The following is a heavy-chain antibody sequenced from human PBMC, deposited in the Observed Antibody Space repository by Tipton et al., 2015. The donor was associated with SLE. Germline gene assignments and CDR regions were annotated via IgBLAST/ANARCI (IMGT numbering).Heavy chain of an antibody. Sequence: LRLSCTVSGGSISSSSYYWGWIRQPPGKGLEWIGSIYYSGSTYYNPSLKSRVTISVDTSKNQFALKLSSVPAADTAVYYCASKVYIAAAGTYFQHWGQGTLGTVSS. CDR3: ASKVYIAAAGTYFQH. J-gene: IGHJ1*01. CDR1: GGSISSSSYY. D-gene: IGHD6-13*01. CDR2: IYYSGST. V-gene: IGHV4-39*01.